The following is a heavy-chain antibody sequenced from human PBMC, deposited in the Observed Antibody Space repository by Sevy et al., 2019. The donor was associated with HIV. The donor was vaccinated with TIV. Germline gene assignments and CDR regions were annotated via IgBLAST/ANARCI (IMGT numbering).Heavy chain of an antibody. V-gene: IGHV3-66*02. Sequence: GGSLKTSCAISGFTVNDRYIIWVRQAPGKGLEWVSVIFSSGSTYYEDSPKGRFPSPRDNSKNTVDLQMNSVRAGDTAFYYWVSLFLSYRSGWSYFDYWGQGTLLTVSS. J-gene: IGHJ4*02. CDR3: VSLFLSYRSGWSYFDY. D-gene: IGHD6-19*01. CDR1: GFTVNDRY. CDR2: IFSSGST.